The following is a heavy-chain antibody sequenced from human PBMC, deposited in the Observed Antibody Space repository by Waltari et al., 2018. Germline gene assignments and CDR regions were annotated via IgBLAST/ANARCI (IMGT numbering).Heavy chain of an antibody. CDR1: GGSFSGSY. V-gene: IGHV4-34*01. D-gene: IGHD6-13*01. J-gene: IGHJ5*02. CDR2: INHSGST. CDR3: ARGKIAAAGNQNWFDP. Sequence: QVQLQQWGAGLLKPSETLSLTCAVYGGSFSGSYWSWIRQPPGKGLEWIGEINHSGSTNYNPSLKSRVTISVDTSKNQFSLKLSSVTAADTAVYYCARGKIAAAGNQNWFDPWGQGTLVTVSS.